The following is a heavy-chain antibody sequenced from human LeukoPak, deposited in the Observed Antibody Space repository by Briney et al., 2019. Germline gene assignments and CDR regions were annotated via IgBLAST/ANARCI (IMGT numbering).Heavy chain of an antibody. CDR2: INWSGGST. J-gene: IGHJ6*03. V-gene: IGHV3-20*01. D-gene: IGHD3-22*01. Sequence: GGSLRLSCAASGFTFDDYGMSWVRQAPGKGLEWVSGINWSGGSTGYADSVKGRFTISRDNTKNSRYLQMNSLRAEDTALYHCARRSGYYDSSGYYGYYMDVWGKGTTVTVSS. CDR1: GFTFDDYG. CDR3: ARRSGYYDSSGYYGYYMDV.